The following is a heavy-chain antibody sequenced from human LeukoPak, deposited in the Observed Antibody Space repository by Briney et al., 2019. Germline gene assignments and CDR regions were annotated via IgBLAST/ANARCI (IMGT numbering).Heavy chain of an antibody. J-gene: IGHJ4*02. CDR2: ISSSSTYI. D-gene: IGHD4-17*01. CDR1: GFTFSSYN. V-gene: IGHV3-21*01. Sequence: GGSLRLSCAASGFTFSSYNMNWVRQAPGKGLEWVSSISSSSTYIYYADSVKGRFTISRDNAKNSLYLQMNSLRAEDTAVYYCVKTQTHFGDYRRDYWGQGTLVTVSS. CDR3: VKTQTHFGDYRRDY.